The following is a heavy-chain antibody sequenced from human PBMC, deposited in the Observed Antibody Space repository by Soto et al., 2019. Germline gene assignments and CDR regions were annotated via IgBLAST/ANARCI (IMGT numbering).Heavy chain of an antibody. Sequence: ASVKVSCKASGYTFTSYDINWVRQATGQGLEWMGWMNPNSGNTGYAQKFQGRVTMTRNTSISTAYMELSSLRSEDTAVYYCARAGYYDSVWASYRTYSFDYWGQGTLVIVSS. J-gene: IGHJ4*02. V-gene: IGHV1-8*01. CDR1: GYTFTSYD. CDR3: ARAGYYDSVWASYRTYSFDY. CDR2: MNPNSGNT. D-gene: IGHD3-16*02.